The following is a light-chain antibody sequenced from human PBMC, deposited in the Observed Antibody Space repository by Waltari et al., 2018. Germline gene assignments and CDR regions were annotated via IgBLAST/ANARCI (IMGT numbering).Light chain of an antibody. CDR2: QAS. CDR1: EGRSEW. V-gene: IGKV1-5*03. J-gene: IGKJ2*01. Sequence: DIQMTQSPSTLSAFVGDRVTITCRANEGRSEWLAWYQQKPGKAPSLLIYQASILEFEVPSRFSGSGTGTEFTLTISSLQPDDFATYFCQQYKSYPYTFGQGSKLEIK. CDR3: QQYKSYPYT.